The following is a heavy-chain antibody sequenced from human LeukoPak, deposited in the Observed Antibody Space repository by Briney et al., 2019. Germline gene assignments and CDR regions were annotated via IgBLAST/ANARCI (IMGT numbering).Heavy chain of an antibody. V-gene: IGHV3-7*03. D-gene: IGHD6-13*01. CDR2: IRKDGTEK. Sequence: GGSLRLSCAASGFTFSSYWMSWVRQAPGKGLEWVANIRKDGTEKKYVDSVKGRFTISRDNAKNSLYLQMNSLRSDDTAVYYCARDSPDSSSWYILAPFDYWGQGTLVTVSS. J-gene: IGHJ4*02. CDR3: ARDSPDSSSWYILAPFDY. CDR1: GFTFSSYW.